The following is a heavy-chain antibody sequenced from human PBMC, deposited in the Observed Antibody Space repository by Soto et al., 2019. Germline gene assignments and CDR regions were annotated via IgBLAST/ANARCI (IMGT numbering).Heavy chain of an antibody. J-gene: IGHJ6*02. CDR3: AKEGGAVNTGIGGMDV. Sequence: GGSLRLSCAASGFTFSSSAMGWFCKAPGKGLEGGSAISCSGGSTYYADSVKSRFTISRDNSKNTRYPQTNTLSAEDTAVYYCAKEGGAVNTGIGGMDVWGQGTTVTVS. D-gene: IGHD3-22*01. V-gene: IGHV3-23*01. CDR1: GFTFSSSA. CDR2: ISCSGGST.